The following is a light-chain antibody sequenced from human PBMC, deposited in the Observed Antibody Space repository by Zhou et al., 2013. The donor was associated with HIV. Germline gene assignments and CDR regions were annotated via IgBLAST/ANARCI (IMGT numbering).Light chain of an antibody. J-gene: IGKJ2*01. V-gene: IGKV3D-20*02. CDR3: QQFEF. CDR1: QGGNA. CDR2: DSS. Sequence: EVVLTQSPGTLSLSPGESATLFWKVSQGGNALTWIQKRRGQSPRLLIYDSSRRASGVPDRFNGSGSGTDFSLTINRVAREDFAVYFCQQFEFFGLGTALEI.